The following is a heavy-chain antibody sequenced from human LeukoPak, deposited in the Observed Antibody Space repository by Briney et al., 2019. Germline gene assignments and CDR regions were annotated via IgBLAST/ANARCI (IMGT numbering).Heavy chain of an antibody. CDR2: ISYDGSNK. CDR3: AKDYRSSYYYGMDV. V-gene: IGHV3-30*18. D-gene: IGHD6-13*01. Sequence: PGGSLRLSCAASGFTFSSYGMHWVRQAPGKGLEWVAVISYDGSNKYYADSVKGRFTISRDNPKNTLYLQMNSLRAEDTAVYYCAKDYRSSYYYGMDVWGQGTTVTVSS. J-gene: IGHJ6*02. CDR1: GFTFSSYG.